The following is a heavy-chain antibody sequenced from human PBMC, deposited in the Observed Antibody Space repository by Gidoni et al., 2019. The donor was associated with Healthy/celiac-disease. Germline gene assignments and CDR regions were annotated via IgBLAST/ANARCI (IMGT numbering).Heavy chain of an antibody. J-gene: IGHJ6*02. CDR3: TTSARCGELWYGMDV. V-gene: IGHV3-15*01. D-gene: IGHD3-10*01. CDR1: GFTFSTAW. CDR2: IKSKTNGGTT. Sequence: ELQLVTSVGVLVKPGGSLRLSCAASGFTFSTAWMSWVRQAPGKGLEWVGRIKSKTNGGTTEYAAPVKGRFSISRDDSKNTLYLQMNSLKTEDTAVYYCTTSARCGELWYGMDVWGQGTTVTVSS.